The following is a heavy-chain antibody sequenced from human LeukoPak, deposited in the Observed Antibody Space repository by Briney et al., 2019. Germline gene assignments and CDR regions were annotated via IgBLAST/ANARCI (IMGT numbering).Heavy chain of an antibody. D-gene: IGHD3-22*01. CDR2: INPSGGST. CDR3: AADYYDSSGHHY. Sequence: ASVKVSCKASGGTFSSYAISWVRQAPGQGLEWMGIINPSGGSTSYAQKFQGRVTMTRDTSTSTVYMELSSLRSEDTAVYYCAADYYDSSGHHYWGQGTLVTVSS. V-gene: IGHV1-46*01. CDR1: GGTFSSYA. J-gene: IGHJ4*02.